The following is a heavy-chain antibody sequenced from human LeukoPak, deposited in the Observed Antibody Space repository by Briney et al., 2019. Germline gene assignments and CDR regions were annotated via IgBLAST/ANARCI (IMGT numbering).Heavy chain of an antibody. D-gene: IGHD4-17*01. CDR1: GFTFSSYW. V-gene: IGHV3-74*01. Sequence: GGSLRLSCAASGFTFSSYWMHWVRQTPGKGLVWVSRINGAGSSISYADSVKGRVTISRDNAKNTLYLQMNNLRAEDSAVYYCARGGDYKNDYWGQGTLVTVSS. CDR3: ARGGDYKNDY. J-gene: IGHJ4*02. CDR2: INGAGSSI.